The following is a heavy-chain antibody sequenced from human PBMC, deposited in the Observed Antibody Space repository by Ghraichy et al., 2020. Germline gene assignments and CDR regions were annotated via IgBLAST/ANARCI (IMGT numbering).Heavy chain of an antibody. J-gene: IGHJ4*02. V-gene: IGHV2-70*11. Sequence: QTLSLTCTFSGFSLSTSGMCVSWIRQPPGKALEWLARIDWDDDKYYSTSLKTRLTISKDTSKNQVVLTMTNMDPVDTATYYCARVRVTFGGVIVDYWGQGTLVTVSS. D-gene: IGHD3-16*02. CDR1: GFSLSTSGMC. CDR3: ARVRVTFGGVIVDY. CDR2: IDWDDDK.